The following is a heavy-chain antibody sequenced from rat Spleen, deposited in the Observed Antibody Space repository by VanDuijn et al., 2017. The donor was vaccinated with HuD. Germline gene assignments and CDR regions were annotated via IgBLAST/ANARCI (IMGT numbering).Heavy chain of an antibody. CDR2: IIYDGSRT. CDR1: GFTFSNYG. J-gene: IGHJ3*01. CDR3: ARHGAYYGYNYDWFAY. D-gene: IGHD1-9*01. V-gene: IGHV5-29*01. Sequence: EVQLVESGGGLVQPGRSMKLSCAASGFTFSNYGMAWVRQSPKKGLEWVATIIYDGSRTFFRDSAKGRFTISRDNAKSTLYLQMDSLRSEDTATYYCARHGAYYGYNYDWFAYWGQGTLVTVSS.